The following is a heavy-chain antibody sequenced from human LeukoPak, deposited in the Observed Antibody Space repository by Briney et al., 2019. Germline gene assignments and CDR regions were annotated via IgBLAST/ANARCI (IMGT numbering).Heavy chain of an antibody. CDR2: IYHSGST. D-gene: IGHD3-22*01. Sequence: SETLSLTCTVSGGSISSSSYYWGWIRQPPGKGLEWIGSIYHSGSTYYNPSLKSRVTISVDTSKNQFSLKLSSVTAADTAVYYCARVYDSSGYSHHYFDYWGQGTLVTVSS. CDR3: ARVYDSSGYSHHYFDY. J-gene: IGHJ4*02. V-gene: IGHV4-39*07. CDR1: GGSISSSSYY.